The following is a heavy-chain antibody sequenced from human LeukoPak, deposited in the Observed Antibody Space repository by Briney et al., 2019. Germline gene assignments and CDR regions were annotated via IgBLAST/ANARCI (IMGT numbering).Heavy chain of an antibody. D-gene: IGHD3-22*01. CDR3: AKDRYYNSIEFYMDV. J-gene: IGHJ6*03. CDR2: TSATGYTT. V-gene: IGHV3-23*01. Sequence: GGSLRLSCAASGLTFSNYAMSWVRQAPGKGLEWVSVTSATGYTTYYADFVKGRFTISRDNSKNTLYLQMNSLSPEDTAVYYCAKDRYYNSIEFYMDVWGKGTTVTASS. CDR1: GLTFSNYA.